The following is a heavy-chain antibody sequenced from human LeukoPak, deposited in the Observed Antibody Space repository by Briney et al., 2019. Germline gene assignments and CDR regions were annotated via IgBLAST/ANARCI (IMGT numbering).Heavy chain of an antibody. V-gene: IGHV3-23*01. Sequence: GGSLRLSCAASGFTFSSIAMNWVRQAPGKGLEWVSTTASSGDTYADSVKGRFTISRDNSKDTLYLQMSSLRVEDTAVYYCVKGKYFVDCWGQGTLVTVSS. CDR1: GFTFSSIA. CDR3: VKGKYFVDC. D-gene: IGHD3-10*01. CDR2: TASSGDT. J-gene: IGHJ4*02.